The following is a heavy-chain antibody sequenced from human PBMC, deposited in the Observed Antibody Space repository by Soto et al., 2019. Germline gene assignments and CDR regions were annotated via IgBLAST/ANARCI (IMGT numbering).Heavy chain of an antibody. V-gene: IGHV4-30-4*01. D-gene: IGHD6-19*01. CDR2: IYFTGNT. CDR3: ARPGSGWIYNWFDP. CDR1: GGSISRAGNY. J-gene: IGHJ5*02. Sequence: SETLSLTCSVSGGSISRAGNYWSWIRQHPGKGLEWIGNIYFTGNTDYNPSLKSRLTISIDTSKNQFSLNLSSVTAADTAVYYCARPGSGWIYNWFDPWGQGTLVTVSS.